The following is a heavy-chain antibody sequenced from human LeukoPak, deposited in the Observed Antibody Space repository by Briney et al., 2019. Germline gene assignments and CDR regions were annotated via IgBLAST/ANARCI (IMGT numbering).Heavy chain of an antibody. D-gene: IGHD6-25*01. J-gene: IGHJ4*02. Sequence: GGSLRLSCAASGFTFSDYYMSWIRQAPGKGLEWVSYIDISGTTIYYTHSVKGRFTISRDNAKNSLYLQMNSLRAEDTAFYYCARRKHRSGWSPNEYLFTYWGQGTLVPVSS. CDR2: IDISGTTI. V-gene: IGHV3-11*01. CDR1: GFTFSDYY. CDR3: ARRKHRSGWSPNEYLFTY.